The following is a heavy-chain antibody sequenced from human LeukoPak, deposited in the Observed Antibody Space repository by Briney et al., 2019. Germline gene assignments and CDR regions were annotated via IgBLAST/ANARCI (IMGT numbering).Heavy chain of an antibody. CDR2: MNPNSGNT. D-gene: IGHD3-3*01. J-gene: IGHJ6*03. CDR3: ARESGYYDFWSGYYYYYMDV. CDR1: GYTFTRYD. Sequence: ASVKVSCKASGYTFTRYDINWVRQSTGQGLEWMGWMNPNSGNTGYAQKFQGRVTMTRNTSISTAYMELSSLRSEDTAVYYCARESGYYDFWSGYYYYYMDVWGKGTTVTVSS. V-gene: IGHV1-8*01.